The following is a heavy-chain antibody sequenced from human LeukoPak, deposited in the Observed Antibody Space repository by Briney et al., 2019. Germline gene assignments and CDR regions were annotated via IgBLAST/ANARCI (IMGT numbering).Heavy chain of an antibody. J-gene: IGHJ4*02. CDR3: ARDTTSFDY. Sequence: SETLSLTCTVSGGSISSYYWSWIRQPPGKGLEWIGYISYSGSTNYNPSLKSRVTISVDTSKNQFSLKLSSVTAADTAVYYCARDTTSFDYWGQGTLVTVSS. CDR2: ISYSGST. CDR1: GGSISSYY. V-gene: IGHV4-59*01. D-gene: IGHD1-1*01.